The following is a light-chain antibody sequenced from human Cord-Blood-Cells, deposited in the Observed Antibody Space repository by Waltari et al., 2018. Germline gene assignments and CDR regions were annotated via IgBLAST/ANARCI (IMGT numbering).Light chain of an antibody. CDR3: QQSYSTPYT. V-gene: IGKV1-39*01. Sequence: DIQMTQSPSSLSASVGDRVTITCRASQSISSYLNWYQQKPGKAPKLLFYAASSLQSGVPSRFSGSGSGTDVTLSISSLQPEDFATYDCQQSYSTPYTFGQGTKLEIK. J-gene: IGKJ2*01. CDR1: QSISSY. CDR2: AAS.